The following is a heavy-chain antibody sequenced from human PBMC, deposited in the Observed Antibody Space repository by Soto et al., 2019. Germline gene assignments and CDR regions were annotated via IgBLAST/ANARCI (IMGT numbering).Heavy chain of an antibody. CDR3: ARVMTTFGVVSKGPDH. CDR2: ISTYNGNT. V-gene: IGHV1-18*04. CDR1: GYPFTTYG. Sequence: QVQLVQSGDELKKPGASVKVSCTASGYPFTTYGITWVRQAPGQGLEWMGWISTYNGNTNYAQSLQGRVTMTRETSSTTAYMELRSLRSDDTAVYYCARVMTTFGVVSKGPDHWGQGTLVTFSS. D-gene: IGHD3-3*01. J-gene: IGHJ4*02.